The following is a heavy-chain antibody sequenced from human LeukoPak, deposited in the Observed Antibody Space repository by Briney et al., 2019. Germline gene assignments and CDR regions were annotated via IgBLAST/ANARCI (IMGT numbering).Heavy chain of an antibody. V-gene: IGHV3-7*01. Sequence: GGSLRLSCAASGFTFSSYWMSWVRQAPGKGLEWVANIKQDGSEKYYVDSVKGRFTTSRDNAKNSLYLQMNSLRAEDTAVYYCARGGFLEWLYGMDVWGQGTTVTVSS. J-gene: IGHJ6*02. CDR1: GFTFSSYW. CDR2: IKQDGSEK. D-gene: IGHD3-3*01. CDR3: ARGGFLEWLYGMDV.